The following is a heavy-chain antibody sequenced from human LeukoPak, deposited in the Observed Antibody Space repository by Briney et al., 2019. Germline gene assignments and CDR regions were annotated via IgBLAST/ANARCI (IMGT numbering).Heavy chain of an antibody. J-gene: IGHJ4*02. CDR2: IWYDGSNK. CDR1: GFTFSSYA. CDR3: VRDRDNHYFDF. V-gene: IGHV3-33*08. Sequence: PGRSLRLSCAASGFTFSSYAMHWVRQAPGKGLEWVAVIWYDGSNKYYADSVKGRFTISRDNSKNTLYLQMNSLRAEDTATYYCVRDRDNHYFDFWGQGTLVTVSS. D-gene: IGHD5-24*01.